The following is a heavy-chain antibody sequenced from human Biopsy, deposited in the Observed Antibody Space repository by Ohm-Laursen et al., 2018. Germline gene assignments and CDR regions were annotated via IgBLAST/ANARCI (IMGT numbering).Heavy chain of an antibody. J-gene: IGHJ5*02. CDR2: IYNSETT. CDR1: GDSISTSTTYY. CDR3: ARHPTGFWFDP. Sequence: SDTLSLTCTVSGDSISTSTTYYWAWLRQPPGKGLEWTGSIYNSETTFNNPSLKSRVAISVDTSTNQFSLKVSSVSAADTALYYCARHPTGFWFDPWGHGTLVIVSS. V-gene: IGHV4-39*01.